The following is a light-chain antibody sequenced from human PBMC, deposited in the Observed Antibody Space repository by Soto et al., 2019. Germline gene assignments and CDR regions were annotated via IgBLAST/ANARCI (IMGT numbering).Light chain of an antibody. V-gene: IGLV2-18*02. CDR3: SSYTSSITYV. J-gene: IGLJ1*01. CDR2: EVS. CDR1: SSDVGSYNR. Sequence: QSALTQPPSVSVSPGQSVTISCTGTSSDVGSYNRVSWYQQPPGTAPKLMIYEVSNRPSGVPDRFSGSKSGNTASLTISGLQAEDEADYYCSSYTSSITYVFGTGTKVTVL.